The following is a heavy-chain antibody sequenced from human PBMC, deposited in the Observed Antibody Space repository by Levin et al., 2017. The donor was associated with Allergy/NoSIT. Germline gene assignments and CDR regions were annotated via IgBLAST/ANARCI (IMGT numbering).Heavy chain of an antibody. V-gene: IGHV3-72*01. CDR1: GFTFSDHF. Sequence: GGSLRLSCAASGFTFSDHFMDWVRQAPGKGLEWVGRSRDKARSYTTEYAASVKDRFTISRDDSKNSLFLQMNSMKTEDTALSNCSRVGYTSRGEDLIDYWGQGTLVTVSS. CDR2: SRDKARSYTT. J-gene: IGHJ4*02. CDR3: SRVGYTSRGEDLIDY. D-gene: IGHD5-12*01.